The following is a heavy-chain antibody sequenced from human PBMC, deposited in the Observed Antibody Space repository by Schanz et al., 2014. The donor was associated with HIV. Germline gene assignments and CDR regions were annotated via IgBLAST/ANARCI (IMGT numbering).Heavy chain of an antibody. CDR3: ARGSGPYYYYYGIDV. Sequence: QVQVVESGGRVVQPGRSLRLSCAASGFTFSTYGMHWVRQAPGKGLEWVAVIWYDGSNKYYADSVKGRFTISRDNSKNTLYLQMNSLRAEDTAVYYCARGSGPYYYYYGIDVWGQGTTVTVSS. CDR2: IWYDGSNK. V-gene: IGHV3-33*01. D-gene: IGHD3-10*01. CDR1: GFTFSTYG. J-gene: IGHJ6*02.